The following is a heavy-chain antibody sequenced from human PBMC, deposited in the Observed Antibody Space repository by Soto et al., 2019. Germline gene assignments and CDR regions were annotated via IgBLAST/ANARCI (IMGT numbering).Heavy chain of an antibody. CDR3: ARVSEYQLLFHYYYYMDV. V-gene: IGHV4-59*01. CDR1: GGSISSYD. CDR2: IYYSGST. J-gene: IGHJ6*03. D-gene: IGHD2-2*01. Sequence: PSETLSLTCTVSGGSISSYDWSWIRQHPGKGLEWIGYIYYSGSTNYNPSLKSRVTISVDTSKNQFSLKLSSVTAADTAVYYCARVSEYQLLFHYYYYMDVWGKGTTVTVSS.